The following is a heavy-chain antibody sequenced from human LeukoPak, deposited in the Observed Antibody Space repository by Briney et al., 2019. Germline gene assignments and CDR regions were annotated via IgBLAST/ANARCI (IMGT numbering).Heavy chain of an antibody. J-gene: IGHJ4*02. Sequence: ASVKVSCKASGYTFNRYGISWVRQAPGQGLEWMGWISGYNGNTNHAQKLQGRVTMTTDTSTSTAYMELRSLRSDDTAVYYCARDEVGIFDYWGQGTLVTVSS. CDR3: ARDEVGIFDY. CDR1: GYTFNRYG. D-gene: IGHD2-21*01. CDR2: ISGYNGNT. V-gene: IGHV1-18*01.